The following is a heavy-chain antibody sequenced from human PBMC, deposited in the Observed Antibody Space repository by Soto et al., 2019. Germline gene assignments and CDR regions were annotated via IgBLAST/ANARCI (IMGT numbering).Heavy chain of an antibody. CDR2: IIPIFGTA. CDR3: ARTSTRSRMGPFGSESDFNWFDP. CDR1: GGTFSSYA. D-gene: IGHD3-3*01. V-gene: IGHV1-69*13. J-gene: IGHJ5*02. Sequence: GASVKVSCKASGGTFSSYAIRWVRQAPGQGLEWMGGIIPIFGTANYAQKFQGRVTITADESTSTACMELSSLRSEDTAVYYCARTSTRSRMGPFGSESDFNWFDPWGQGTLVTVSS.